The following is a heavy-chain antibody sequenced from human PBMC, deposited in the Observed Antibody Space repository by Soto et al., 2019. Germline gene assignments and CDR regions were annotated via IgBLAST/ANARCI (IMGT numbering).Heavy chain of an antibody. CDR2: IYYSGST. V-gene: IGHV4-39*01. CDR1: GGSISSSSYC. D-gene: IGHD3-3*01. Sequence: SETLSLTCTVSGGSISSSSYCWGWIRQPPGKGLEWIGSIYYSGSTYYNPSLKSRVTISVDTSKNQFSLKLSSVTAADTAVYYCARLPITIFGVVIYGWFDPWGQGTLVTVSS. CDR3: ARLPITIFGVVIYGWFDP. J-gene: IGHJ5*02.